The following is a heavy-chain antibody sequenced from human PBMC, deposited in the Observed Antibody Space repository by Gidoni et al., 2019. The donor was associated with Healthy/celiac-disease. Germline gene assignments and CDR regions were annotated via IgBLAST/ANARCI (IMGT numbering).Heavy chain of an antibody. CDR3: ARENGAYDY. Sequence: QVQLVESGGGVVQHGRSLRLSCAASGFTFSSYALHWVRQAPGKGLEGVAVISYDGSNKYYADSVKGRFTISRDNSKNTLYLQMNSLRAEDTAVYYCARENGAYDYWGQGTLVTVSS. CDR1: GFTFSSYA. CDR2: ISYDGSNK. V-gene: IGHV3-30-3*01. J-gene: IGHJ4*02. D-gene: IGHD4-17*01.